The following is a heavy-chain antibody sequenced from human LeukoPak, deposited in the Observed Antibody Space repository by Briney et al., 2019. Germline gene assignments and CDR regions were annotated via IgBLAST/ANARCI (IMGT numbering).Heavy chain of an antibody. CDR3: ARHSQATSNPLDY. Sequence: SETLSLTCTVSGGSISPYYWSWIRQSPGKGLEFIAWILYSGRTYYHPSFKSRVTISLGTSKNQFSLRLSSVTAADTAVYYCARHSQATSNPLDYWGQGTLVTASS. V-gene: IGHV4-59*08. CDR2: ILYSGRT. J-gene: IGHJ4*02. D-gene: IGHD5-12*01. CDR1: GGSISPYY.